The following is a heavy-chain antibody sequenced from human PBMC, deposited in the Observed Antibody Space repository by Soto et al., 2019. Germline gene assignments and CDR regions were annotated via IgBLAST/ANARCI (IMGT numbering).Heavy chain of an antibody. CDR1: GFILSSFA. V-gene: IGHV3-30*04. Sequence: QVQLVESGGGVVQPGRSLRLSCAASGFILSSFAIHWVRQAPGKGLEWAAVISYDGRKKYYADSMKGRFTISRDNSKNTLYLQMNSLSADDTGVYYCARQDHSGSGWFDTWGQGTLVTVSS. CDR3: ARQDHSGSGWFDT. J-gene: IGHJ5*02. CDR2: ISYDGRKK. D-gene: IGHD3-22*01.